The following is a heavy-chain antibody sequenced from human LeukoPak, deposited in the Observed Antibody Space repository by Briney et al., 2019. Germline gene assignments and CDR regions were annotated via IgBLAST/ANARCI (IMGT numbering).Heavy chain of an antibody. J-gene: IGHJ4*02. D-gene: IGHD3-16*01. V-gene: IGHV6-1*01. CDR2: TYYRSKWYN. CDR1: GDSVSSNSAA. CDR3: ARTPHDGWGIGGSYYFDY. Sequence: SQTLSLTCAISGDSVSSNSAAWNWIRQSPSRGLEWLGRTYYRSKWYNDYAVSVKSRITINPDTSKNQFSLQLNSVTPEDTAAYYCARTPHDGWGIGGSYYFDYWGQGTLVTVSS.